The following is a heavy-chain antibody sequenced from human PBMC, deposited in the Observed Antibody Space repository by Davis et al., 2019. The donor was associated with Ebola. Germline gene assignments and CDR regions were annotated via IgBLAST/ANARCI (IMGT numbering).Heavy chain of an antibody. CDR1: GYTFTSYY. CDR2: INPSGGST. Sequence: ASVKVSCKASGYTFTSYYMHWVRQAPGQGLEWMGIINPSGGSTSYAQKFQGRVTMTRDTSTSTVYMELSSLRSEDTAVYYCAREVRSGCSGGSCYSKGMDVWGQGTTVTVSS. V-gene: IGHV1-46*01. J-gene: IGHJ6*02. CDR3: AREVRSGCSGGSCYSKGMDV. D-gene: IGHD2-15*01.